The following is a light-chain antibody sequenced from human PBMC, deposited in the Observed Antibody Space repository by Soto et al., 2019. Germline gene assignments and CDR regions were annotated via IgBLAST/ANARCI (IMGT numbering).Light chain of an antibody. CDR3: AAWDDSLKGPV. CDR2: EVS. CDR1: SSDVGGYNY. Sequence: QSALTQPASVSGSPGQSITISCTGTSSDVGGYNYVSWYQQHPGKAPKLMIYEVSNRPSGVSNRFSGSKSGNTASLTISGLRSEDEADYSCAAWDDSLKGPVFGGGTKLTVL. V-gene: IGLV2-14*01. J-gene: IGLJ3*02.